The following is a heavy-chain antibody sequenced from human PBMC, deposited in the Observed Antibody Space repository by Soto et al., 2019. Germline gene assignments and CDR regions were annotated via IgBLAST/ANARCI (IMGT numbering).Heavy chain of an antibody. J-gene: IGHJ3*02. CDR3: ARRAGSTGAFDI. Sequence: PEETLSLTCTVSGGSISDYSWSWLRQPPGKGLEWNGYVFYSGNTNYEHSLKSRVTISIDTSKNQFSLNLSSVGAADSAIYYCARRAGSTGAFDIWGQGTMVTVSS. CDR1: GGSISDYS. V-gene: IGHV4-59*08. D-gene: IGHD6-13*01. CDR2: VFYSGNT.